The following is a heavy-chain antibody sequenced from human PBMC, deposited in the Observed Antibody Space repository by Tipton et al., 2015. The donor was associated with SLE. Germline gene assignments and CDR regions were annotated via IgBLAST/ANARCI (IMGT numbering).Heavy chain of an antibody. Sequence: VQLVQSGAEVKKPGESLKISCRVSGYTFANFWISWVRQTPGKGLERMGFIYPGDSDTKYSPSFEGQVTISADKSTSTAYVQWYSLKTSDSAMYYCARDQASLGLDFWGQGTLVTVSS. CDR2: IYPGDSDT. V-gene: IGHV5-51*01. J-gene: IGHJ4*02. CDR3: ARDQASLGLDF. CDR1: GYTFANFW.